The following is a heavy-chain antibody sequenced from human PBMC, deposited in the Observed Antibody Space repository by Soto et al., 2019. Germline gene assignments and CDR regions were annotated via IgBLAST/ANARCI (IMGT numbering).Heavy chain of an antibody. D-gene: IGHD6-13*01. J-gene: IGHJ4*02. CDR1: GYTFTSYG. CDR2: ISAYNGNT. Sequence: ASMKVSCKASGYTFTSYGISWVRQAPGQGLEWMGWISAYNGNTNYAQKLQGRVTMTTDTSTSTAYMELRSLRSDDTAVYYCARGHLTCSSPGTYYFDYWGQGTLVTVSS. CDR3: ARGHLTCSSPGTYYFDY. V-gene: IGHV1-18*01.